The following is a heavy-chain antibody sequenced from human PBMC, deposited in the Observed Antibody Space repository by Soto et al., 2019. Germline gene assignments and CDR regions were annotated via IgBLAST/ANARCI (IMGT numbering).Heavy chain of an antibody. Sequence: ASVKVSCKASGYTFTDYYIHWVRQAPRHGLEWMGWINPNTGGTHYAQKFQGRVTITRDTSIRTAYMQSSSLRSDDTAVYYCARDRDSYDNSGNSYYFNYWGQGTLVTVSS. V-gene: IGHV1-2*02. D-gene: IGHD3-22*01. CDR2: INPNTGGT. CDR1: GYTFTDYY. J-gene: IGHJ4*02. CDR3: ARDRDSYDNSGNSYYFNY.